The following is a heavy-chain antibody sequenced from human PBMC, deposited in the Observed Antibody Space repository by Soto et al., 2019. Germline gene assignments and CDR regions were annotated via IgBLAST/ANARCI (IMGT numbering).Heavy chain of an antibody. CDR1: GFTFSSYW. J-gene: IGHJ3*02. D-gene: IGHD5-18*01. CDR3: AREVQLWLKGDAFDI. V-gene: IGHV3-74*01. CDR2: INSDGSST. Sequence: GGSLRLSCAASGFTFSSYWMHWVRQAPGKGLVWVSRINSDGSSTSYADSVKGRFTISRDNAKNTLYLQMNSLRAEDTAVYYCAREVQLWLKGDAFDIWGQGTMVT.